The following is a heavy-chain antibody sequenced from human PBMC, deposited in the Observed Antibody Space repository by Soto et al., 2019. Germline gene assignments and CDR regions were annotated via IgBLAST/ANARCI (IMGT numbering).Heavy chain of an antibody. D-gene: IGHD2-15*01. CDR3: TTDFVRYCSGGSCYFYYYGMDV. CDR2: IKSKTDGGTT. Sequence: GGSLRLSCAASGFTFSNAWMNWVRQAPGKGLEWVGRIKSKTDGGTTDYAAPVKGRFTISRDDSKNTLYLQMNSLKTEDTAVYYCTTDFVRYCSGGSCYFYYYGMDVWGQGTTVTVS. J-gene: IGHJ6*02. CDR1: GFTFSNAW. V-gene: IGHV3-15*07.